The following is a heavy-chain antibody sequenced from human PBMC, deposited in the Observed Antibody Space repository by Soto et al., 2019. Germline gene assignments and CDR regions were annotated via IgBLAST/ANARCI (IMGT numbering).Heavy chain of an antibody. CDR1: GYTVSRSG. Sequence: ASGPVSCNPSGYTVSRSGISWVRQAPGRGREWMEWISAYNSNTNKAQKLQGIVTMTTDTATSTAYMELMSLRSDDTAVYYSARAEAGSSGWYFDYWGQVSLVTSPQ. CDR2: ISAYNSNT. CDR3: ARAEAGSSGWYFDY. J-gene: IGHJ4*02. D-gene: IGHD6-19*01. V-gene: IGHV1-18*01.